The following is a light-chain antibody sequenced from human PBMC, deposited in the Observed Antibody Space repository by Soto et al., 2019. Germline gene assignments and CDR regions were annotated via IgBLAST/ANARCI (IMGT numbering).Light chain of an antibody. V-gene: IGKV1D-12*01. CDR3: QQGDSFPFT. CDR2: GAS. CDR1: QDISSW. Sequence: DIQMTQSPSSVSASVGERVTITCRASQDISSWLAWYQQGPGKAPKLLIFGASNLQGGVPSRFSGTGSGTDFTLTISSLQPEDFATYYCQQGDSFPFTFGQGTRLEIK. J-gene: IGKJ5*01.